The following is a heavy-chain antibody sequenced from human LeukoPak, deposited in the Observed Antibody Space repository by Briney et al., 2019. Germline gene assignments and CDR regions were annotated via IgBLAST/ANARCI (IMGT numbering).Heavy chain of an antibody. CDR2: INGDGTIT. J-gene: IGHJ4*02. V-gene: IGHV3-74*01. Sequence: GGSLRLSCAASEFAFDKYWMHWVRQAPGKGLVWVSRINGDGTITSYADSVKGAFIISRDNAKNTLYLQVSSLRAEDTAVYYCATGNYYDSRGYYTFGHWGQGTLVTVSS. D-gene: IGHD3-22*01. CDR1: EFAFDKYW. CDR3: ATGNYYDSRGYYTFGH.